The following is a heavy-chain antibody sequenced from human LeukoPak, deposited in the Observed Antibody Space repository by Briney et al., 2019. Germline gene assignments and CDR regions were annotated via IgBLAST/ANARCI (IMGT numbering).Heavy chain of an antibody. CDR3: ARDLIYCSGGSCYQHFDY. D-gene: IGHD2-15*01. CDR1: GGTFSSYA. CDR2: IIPIFGTA. J-gene: IGHJ4*02. Sequence: ASVKVSCKASGGTFSSYAISWVRQAPGQGLEWLGGIIPIFGTANYAQKFQGRVTITADESTSTAYMELSSLRSEDTAVYYCARDLIYCSGGSCYQHFDYWGQGTLVTVSS. V-gene: IGHV1-69*13.